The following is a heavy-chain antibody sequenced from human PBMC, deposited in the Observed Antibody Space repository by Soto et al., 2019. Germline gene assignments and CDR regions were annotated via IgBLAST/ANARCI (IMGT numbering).Heavy chain of an antibody. Sequence: QVQLVESGGGVVQPGRSLRLSCAASGFTFSSYGMHWVRQAPGKGLEWVAVISYDGSNKYYADSVKGRFTISRDNSKNTLYLQMNRLRAEDTAVYYCAKDQEDRSSSLYEPYYYYYGMGVWGQGTTVTVSS. V-gene: IGHV3-30*18. J-gene: IGHJ6*02. CDR2: ISYDGSNK. CDR1: GFTFSSYG. D-gene: IGHD6-13*01. CDR3: AKDQEDRSSSLYEPYYYYYGMGV.